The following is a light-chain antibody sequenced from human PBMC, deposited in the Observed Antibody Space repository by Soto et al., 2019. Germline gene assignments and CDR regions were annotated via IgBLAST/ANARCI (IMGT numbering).Light chain of an antibody. CDR3: HQYDSWT. CDR1: QSFNSIY. CDR2: GAS. V-gene: IGKV3-20*01. J-gene: IGKJ1*01. Sequence: EVGLTQSPCTLSLSPGERATLSCRASQSFNSIYLAWYQQKPGQAPRLLIYGASGRATGIPDRFSGSGSGTDFTLTISRLEPEDFAVYYCHQYDSWTFGQGTKV.